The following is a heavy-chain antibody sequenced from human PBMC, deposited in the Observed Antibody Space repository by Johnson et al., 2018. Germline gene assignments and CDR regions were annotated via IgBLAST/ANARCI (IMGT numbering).Heavy chain of an antibody. V-gene: IGHV3-30*03. J-gene: IGHJ3*02. CDR3: ARDISLGYCSGGTCYQGAFDI. D-gene: IGHD2-15*01. Sequence: VQLLESGGGVVQTGRSLRLSCAASGFTFSSYGMHWVRQAPGKGLEWVAVISYDGSNKYYADSVKGRFTISRDNSKNTLYLQKNSLRAEDTAVYYCARDISLGYCSGGTCYQGAFDIWGQGTMVTVSS. CDR2: ISYDGSNK. CDR1: GFTFSSYG.